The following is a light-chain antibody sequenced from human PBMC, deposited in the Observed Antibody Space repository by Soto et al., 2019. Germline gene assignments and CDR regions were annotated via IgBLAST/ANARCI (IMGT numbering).Light chain of an antibody. CDR2: GAS. CDR3: QQYHDTGT. Sequence: EIALTQSPGTLSLSPGERATLSCRASQSISSSFLAWYQQKPGQAPRLLISGASSRATGIPDRFSGSGSGTDFTLTINRLEPEDFAVYYCQQYHDTGTFGQGTKVEIK. J-gene: IGKJ1*01. CDR1: QSISSSF. V-gene: IGKV3-20*01.